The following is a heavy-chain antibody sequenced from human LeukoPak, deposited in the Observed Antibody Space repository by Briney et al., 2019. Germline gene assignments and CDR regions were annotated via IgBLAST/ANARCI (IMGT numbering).Heavy chain of an antibody. Sequence: GGSLRLSCAASGFTFSSSWMSWVRQAPGKGLEWVANMKKDGSETYYVDSVKGRFTISRDNAKNSLYLQMNSLRAEDTAIYYCARGRYSSTTYYFDSWGQGTLVTVSS. J-gene: IGHJ4*02. CDR1: GFTFSSSW. D-gene: IGHD6-13*01. CDR3: ARGRYSSTTYYFDS. V-gene: IGHV3-7*03. CDR2: MKKDGSET.